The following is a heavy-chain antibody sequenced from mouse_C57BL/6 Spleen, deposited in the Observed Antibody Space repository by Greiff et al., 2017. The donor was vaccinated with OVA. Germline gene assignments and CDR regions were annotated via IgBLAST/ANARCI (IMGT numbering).Heavy chain of an antibody. D-gene: IGHD1-1*01. J-gene: IGHJ2*01. V-gene: IGHV1-52*01. CDR2: IDPSDSET. CDR3: ARWYYGSSYD. CDR1: GYTFTSYW. Sequence: QVQLQQPGAELVRPGSSVKLSCKASGYTFTSYWMHWVKQRPIQGLEWIGNIDPSDSETHYNQKFKDKATLTVDKSSSTAYMQLSSLTSEDSAVYYCARWYYGSSYDWGQGTTLTVSS.